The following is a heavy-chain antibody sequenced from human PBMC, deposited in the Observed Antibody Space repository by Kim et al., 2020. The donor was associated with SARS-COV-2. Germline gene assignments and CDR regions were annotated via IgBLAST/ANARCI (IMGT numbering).Heavy chain of an antibody. CDR2: INENGRTI. J-gene: IGHJ4*02. CDR3: VRGSSVDHY. D-gene: IGHD6-13*01. CDR1: GFTFSRHE. Sequence: GGSLRLSCAASGFTFSRHEMHWVRQAPGKRLEWVSYINENGRTINYADSVKGRFTISRDNAKSSVYLQMNSLRAEDTAVYYCVRGSSVDHYWGQGTLVTVSS. V-gene: IGHV3-48*03.